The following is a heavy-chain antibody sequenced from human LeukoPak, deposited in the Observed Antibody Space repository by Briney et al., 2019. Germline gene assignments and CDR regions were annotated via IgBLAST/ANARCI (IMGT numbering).Heavy chain of an antibody. CDR3: ARGTWFYGDYEEGDY. V-gene: IGHV3-30-3*01. CDR1: GFTFSSYA. J-gene: IGHJ4*02. D-gene: IGHD4-17*01. CDR2: ISYDGSNK. Sequence: GGSLRLSCAASGFTFSSYAMHWVRQAPGKGLEWVAVISYDGSNKYYADSVKGRFTISRDNSKNTLYLQMNSLRAEDTAVYYCARGTWFYGDYEEGDYWGQGTLVTVSS.